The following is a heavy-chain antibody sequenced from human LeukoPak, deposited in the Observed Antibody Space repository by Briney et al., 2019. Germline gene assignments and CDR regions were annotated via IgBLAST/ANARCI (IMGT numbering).Heavy chain of an antibody. CDR1: GFIFSRCG. J-gene: IGHJ4*02. Sequence: PGGSLRLSCAASGFIFSRCGMNWVRQAPGKGLEWVSYISSSSSTIYYADSVKGRFTISRDNAKNSLYLQMNSLRAEDTAVYYCARDRTEGYYDSSGYFPYWGQGTLVTVSS. CDR2: ISSSSSTI. CDR3: ARDRTEGYYDSSGYFPY. D-gene: IGHD3-22*01. V-gene: IGHV3-48*04.